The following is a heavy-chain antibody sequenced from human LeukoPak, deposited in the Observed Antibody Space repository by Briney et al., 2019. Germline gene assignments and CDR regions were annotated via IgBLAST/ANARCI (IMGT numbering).Heavy chain of an antibody. Sequence: GGSLRLSCAASGFTFSSYAMRWVRQAPGKGLEWVSAISGRGGSTYYADSVKGRFTISRDNSKNTLYLQMNSLRAEDTAVYYCAKGRQLQYCTNGVCYYLPDWGQGTLVTVSS. CDR1: GFTFSSYA. CDR2: ISGRGGST. V-gene: IGHV3-23*01. D-gene: IGHD2-8*01. CDR3: AKGRQLQYCTNGVCYYLPD. J-gene: IGHJ4*02.